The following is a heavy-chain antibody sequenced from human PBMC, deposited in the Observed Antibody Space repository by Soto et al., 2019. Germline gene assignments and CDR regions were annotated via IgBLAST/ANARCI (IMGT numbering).Heavy chain of an antibody. V-gene: IGHV4-31*03. J-gene: IGHJ4*02. CDR3: ARGGAILHYCDY. CDR2: IYHGGST. CDR1: GGSISSTYY. D-gene: IGHD3-3*01. Sequence: QVQLQESGPGLVKPSQTLSLTCTVSGGSISSTYYWTWMRQHPGKGLEWIGYIYHGGSTNYNPSLKSRVTMSVDTSKNQIALNLSSVTAADTAVYYCARGGAILHYCDYWGQGTLVTVSS.